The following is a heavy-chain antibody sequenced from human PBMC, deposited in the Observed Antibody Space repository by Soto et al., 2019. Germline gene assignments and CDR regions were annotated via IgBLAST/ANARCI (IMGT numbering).Heavy chain of an antibody. Sequence: GQAVNLSGTGCGCRLTRYLVGCVRQMPGKGLEWMGIIYPGDSDTRYSPSFQGQVTISADKSISTAYLQWSSLKASDTAMYYCARPGRYTPLGGMDVWGQGTTVTVS. CDR1: GCRLTRYL. CDR2: IYPGDSDT. J-gene: IGHJ6*02. V-gene: IGHV5-51*01. CDR3: ARPGRYTPLGGMDV. D-gene: IGHD1-26*01.